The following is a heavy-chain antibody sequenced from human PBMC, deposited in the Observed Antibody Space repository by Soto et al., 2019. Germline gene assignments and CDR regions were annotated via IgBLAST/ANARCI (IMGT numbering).Heavy chain of an antibody. CDR3: ARDPYGSGSYNNHYYYGMDV. J-gene: IGHJ6*02. D-gene: IGHD3-10*01. CDR1: GYTFTSYA. Sequence: ASVKVSCKASGYTFTSYAMHWVRQAPGQRLEWMGWINAGNGNTKYSQKFQGRVTITRDTSASTAYMELSSLRSEDTAVYYCARDPYGSGSYNNHYYYGMDVWGQGTTVTAP. V-gene: IGHV1-3*01. CDR2: INAGNGNT.